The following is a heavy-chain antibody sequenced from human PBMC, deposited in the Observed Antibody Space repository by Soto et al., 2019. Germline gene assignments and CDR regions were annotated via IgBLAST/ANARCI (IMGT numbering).Heavy chain of an antibody. V-gene: IGHV4-59*12. CDR2: IYYSGST. D-gene: IGHD5-18*01. CDR3: ARVTAMASGRDWFDP. Sequence: SETLSLTCTVSGGSISSYYWSWIRQPPGKGLEWIGYIYYSGSTNYNPSLKSRVTISVDKSKNQFSLKLSSVTAADTAVYYCARVTAMASGRDWFDPWGQGTLVTVSS. J-gene: IGHJ5*02. CDR1: GGSISSYY.